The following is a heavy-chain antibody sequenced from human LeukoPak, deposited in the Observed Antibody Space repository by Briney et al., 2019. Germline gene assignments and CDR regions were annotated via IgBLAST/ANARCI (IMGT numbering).Heavy chain of an antibody. V-gene: IGHV3-21*01. CDR1: GFTFSSYS. CDR3: ARDSILSSWYFTLNYYYYYGMDV. D-gene: IGHD6-13*01. Sequence: GGSLRLSRAASGFTFSSYSMNWVRQAPGKGLEWVSSISSSSSYIYYADSVKGRFTISRDNAKNSLYLQMNSLRAEDTAVYYCARDSILSSWYFTLNYYYYYGMDVWSKGTTVTVSS. J-gene: IGHJ6*04. CDR2: ISSSSSYI.